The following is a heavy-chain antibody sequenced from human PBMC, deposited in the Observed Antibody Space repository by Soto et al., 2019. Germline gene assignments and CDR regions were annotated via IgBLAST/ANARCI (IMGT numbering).Heavy chain of an antibody. CDR2: ISAYNGNT. J-gene: IGHJ4*02. CDR1: GYTFTSYG. V-gene: IGHV1-18*01. Sequence: GASVKVSCKASGYTFTSYGISWVRQAPGQGLERMGWISAYNGNTNYAQKLQGRVTMTTDTSTSTAYMELRSLRSDDTAVYYCARDGKVYCSGGSCYRIDYWGQGTLVTVSS. CDR3: ARDGKVYCSGGSCYRIDY. D-gene: IGHD2-15*01.